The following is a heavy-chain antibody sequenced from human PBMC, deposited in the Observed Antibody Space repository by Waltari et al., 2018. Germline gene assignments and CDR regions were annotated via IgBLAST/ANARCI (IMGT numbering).Heavy chain of an antibody. CDR3: ARDTASIAARYFDY. Sequence: QVQLVQSGAEVKKPGASVKVSCKASGYTFTGYYMHWVRQAPGQGLEWMGRINPNSGGTNYAQKFQGRVTMTRDTSVSTAYMELSRLRSDDTAVYYCARDTASIAARYFDYWGQGTLVTVSS. CDR1: GYTFTGYY. V-gene: IGHV1-2*06. D-gene: IGHD6-6*01. CDR2: INPNSGGT. J-gene: IGHJ4*02.